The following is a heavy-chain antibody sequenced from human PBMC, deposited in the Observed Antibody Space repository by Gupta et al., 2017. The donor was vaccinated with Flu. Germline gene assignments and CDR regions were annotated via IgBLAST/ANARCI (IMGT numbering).Heavy chain of an antibody. CDR1: SYW. Sequence: SYWVRWVRQAPGKGRVWVSRINGDGRNATYADVGNGRFTIARDDAKNTLYLQRNSLRAEGTALYWCARPLDIVADYYAMDVWGQGTTVTVSS. CDR3: ARPLDIVADYYAMDV. V-gene: IGHV3-74*01. D-gene: IGHD5-12*01. CDR2: INGDGRNA. J-gene: IGHJ6*02.